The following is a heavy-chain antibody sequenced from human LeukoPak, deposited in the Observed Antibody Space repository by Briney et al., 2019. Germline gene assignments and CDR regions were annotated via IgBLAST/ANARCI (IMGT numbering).Heavy chain of an antibody. CDR2: IGGSGGST. D-gene: IGHD3-3*01. J-gene: IGHJ4*02. CDR3: AKEYYDFWSGYYYFDY. CDR1: GFTLSSYA. V-gene: IGHV3-23*01. Sequence: GGSLRLSCAASGFTLSSYAMSWVRQAPGKGLEWVSAIGGSGGSTYYADSVKGRFTISRDNSKNTLYLQMNSLRAEDTAVYYCAKEYYDFWSGYYYFDYWGQGTLSPSPQ.